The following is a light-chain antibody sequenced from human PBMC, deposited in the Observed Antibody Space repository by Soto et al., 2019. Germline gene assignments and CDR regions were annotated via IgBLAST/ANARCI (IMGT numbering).Light chain of an antibody. J-gene: IGKJ4*01. CDR3: QQYNNWPLT. Sequence: EMVLTQSPATLPVSPGDRATLSCRASQSVSNDLTWFQQKPGQAPRLLIYDASTRATGIPARFSGSGSGTEFTLTISSLQSEDFAIYYCQQYNNWPLTFGGGTKVEIK. CDR2: DAS. V-gene: IGKV3-15*01. CDR1: QSVSND.